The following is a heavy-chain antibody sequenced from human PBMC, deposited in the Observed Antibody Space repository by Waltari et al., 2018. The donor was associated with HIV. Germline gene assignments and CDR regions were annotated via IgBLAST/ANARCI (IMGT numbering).Heavy chain of an antibody. J-gene: IGHJ4*02. CDR3: TTEELGDTVSYYVDH. Sequence: EVLLVESGGGLVKSGGSLRLPCAVSGVSLRDSPLTWVSQAPGKGLEWVGRIKSKTYAATTDYAAPVKGRFSISRDDSTNTLFLRMSSLKTEDTAVYYCTTEELGDTVSYYVDHWGQGTLVTVSS. CDR2: IKSKTYAATT. V-gene: IGHV3-15*01. CDR1: GVSLRDSP. D-gene: IGHD7-27*01.